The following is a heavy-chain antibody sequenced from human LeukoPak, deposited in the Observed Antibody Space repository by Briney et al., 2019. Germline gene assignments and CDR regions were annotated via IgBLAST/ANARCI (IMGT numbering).Heavy chain of an antibody. CDR1: GFTFSSYA. Sequence: GGSLRLSCAASGFTFSSYAMHWVRQAPGKGLEWVAVISYDGSNKYYADSVKGRFTISRDNSKNTLYLQMNSLRAEDTAVYHCARDKEARQQLVPAYYYYGMDVWGQGTTVTVSS. CDR3: ARDKEARQQLVPAYYYYGMDV. CDR2: ISYDGSNK. D-gene: IGHD6-13*01. V-gene: IGHV3-30-3*01. J-gene: IGHJ6*02.